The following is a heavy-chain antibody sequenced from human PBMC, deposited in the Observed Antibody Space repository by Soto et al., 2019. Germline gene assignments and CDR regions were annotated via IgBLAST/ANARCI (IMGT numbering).Heavy chain of an antibody. Sequence: GGSLRLSCAASGFIVSTNHMTWVRQAPGKGLEWVSVIYSGGSAYYADSVKGRFTISRHNSKNTLDLQMNSLRAEDTAVYYCARVRILTGYLQGNWFDPWGQGILVTVSS. V-gene: IGHV3-53*04. J-gene: IGHJ5*02. CDR1: GFIVSTNH. CDR2: IYSGGSA. D-gene: IGHD3-9*01. CDR3: ARVRILTGYLQGNWFDP.